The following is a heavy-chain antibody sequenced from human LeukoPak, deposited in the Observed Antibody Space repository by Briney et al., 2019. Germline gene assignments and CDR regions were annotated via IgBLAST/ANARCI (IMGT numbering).Heavy chain of an antibody. D-gene: IGHD1-26*01. CDR1: GFTFSSYG. CDR3: TTDWYSGSYRYQYYFDY. Sequence: GGSLRLSCAASGFTFSSYGMHWVRQAPGKGLEWVAFIRYDGSNKYYADSGKGRFTISRDNSKNTLHLQMNSLKTEDTALYYCTTDWYSGSYRYQYYFDYWGQGTLVTVSS. CDR2: IRYDGSNK. V-gene: IGHV3-30*02. J-gene: IGHJ4*02.